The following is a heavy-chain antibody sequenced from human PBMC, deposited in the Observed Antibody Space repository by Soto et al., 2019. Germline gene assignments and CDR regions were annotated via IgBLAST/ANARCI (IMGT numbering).Heavy chain of an antibody. CDR1: GFTFSSYA. CDR3: AKDTSHPSYCSSTSCYGGFDP. V-gene: IGHV3-23*01. J-gene: IGHJ5*02. CDR2: ISGSGGST. Sequence: EVQLLESGGGLVQPGGSLRLSCAASGFTFSSYAMSWVRQAPGKGLEWVSAISGSGGSTYYADSVKGRFTISRDNSKNTLYLQMNSLRAEDTAVYYCAKDTSHPSYCSSTSCYGGFDPWGQGTLVTVSA. D-gene: IGHD2-2*01.